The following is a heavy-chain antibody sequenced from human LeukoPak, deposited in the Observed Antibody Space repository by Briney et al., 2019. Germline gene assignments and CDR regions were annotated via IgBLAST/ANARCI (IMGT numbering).Heavy chain of an antibody. J-gene: IGHJ3*02. CDR3: ETLIKGRDDAFDI. CDR2: IYSGGNT. V-gene: IGHV3-53*01. D-gene: IGHD3-10*01. Sequence: GGSLRLSRAASGFTVSTNYMTWVRQAPGKGLEWVSIIYSGGNTYYADSVKGRFTISRDNSKNTLYLQMNSLRAEDTAVYYCETLIKGRDDAFDIWGQGTTVTVSS. CDR1: GFTVSTNY.